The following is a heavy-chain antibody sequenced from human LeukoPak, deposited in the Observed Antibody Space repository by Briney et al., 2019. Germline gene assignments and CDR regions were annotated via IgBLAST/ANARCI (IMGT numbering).Heavy chain of an antibody. D-gene: IGHD3-3*01. Sequence: GGSLRLSCAASGFTFSNAWMSWVRQAPGKGLEWVGRIKSKTDGGTTDYAAPVKGRFTISRDDSKNTLYLQMNSLKTEDTAVYYCTTVPTYYDFWSGSRPFDYWGQGTLVTVSS. J-gene: IGHJ4*02. CDR2: IKSKTDGGTT. CDR1: GFTFSNAW. CDR3: TTVPTYYDFWSGSRPFDY. V-gene: IGHV3-15*01.